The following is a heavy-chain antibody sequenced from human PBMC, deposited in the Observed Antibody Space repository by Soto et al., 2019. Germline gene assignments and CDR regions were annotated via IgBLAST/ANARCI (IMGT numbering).Heavy chain of an antibody. D-gene: IGHD2-21*02. Sequence: QVQLMQSGAEVKKPGASVKVSCKASGDTFTDYYIHWVRQAPGQGLEWMGTVNPSGGHTTYAQHFLGRVTXTXXXSXCTLYMELTSLTSDDTAIYYCARRGHVVVVTAALDYWGQGTLVTVSS. J-gene: IGHJ4*02. V-gene: IGHV1-46*01. CDR2: VNPSGGHT. CDR3: ARRGHVVVVTAALDY. CDR1: GDTFTDYY.